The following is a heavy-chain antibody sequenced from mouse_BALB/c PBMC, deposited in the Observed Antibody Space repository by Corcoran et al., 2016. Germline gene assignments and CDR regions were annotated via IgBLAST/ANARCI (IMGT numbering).Heavy chain of an antibody. CDR2: IWWNDDK. J-gene: IGHJ1*01. Sequence: QVTLKESGPGILQPSQTLSLTCSFAGFSMSTSGMSVVWIRQHSGKGLEWLAHIWWNDDKYYNPALKSRLTISKDTSNNQVFLKIPSVVTADTATYYCARRDYYGSSHWYFDVWGAGTTVTVSS. V-gene: IGHV8-8*01. D-gene: IGHD1-1*01. CDR3: ARRDYYGSSHWYFDV. CDR1: GFSMSTSGMS.